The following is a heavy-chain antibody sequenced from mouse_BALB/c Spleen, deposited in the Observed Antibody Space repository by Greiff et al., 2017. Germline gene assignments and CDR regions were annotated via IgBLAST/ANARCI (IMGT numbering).Heavy chain of an antibody. CDR3: TYGNYVPFAY. CDR1: GFNIKDYY. J-gene: IGHJ3*01. V-gene: IGHV14-4*02. CDR2: IDPENGDT. D-gene: IGHD2-1*01. Sequence: EVQLQQSGAELVRSGASVKLSCTASGFNIKDYYMHWVKQRPEQGLEWIGWIDPENGDTEYAPKFQGKATMTADTSSNTAYLQLSSLTSEDTAVYYCTYGNYVPFAYWGQGTLVTVSA.